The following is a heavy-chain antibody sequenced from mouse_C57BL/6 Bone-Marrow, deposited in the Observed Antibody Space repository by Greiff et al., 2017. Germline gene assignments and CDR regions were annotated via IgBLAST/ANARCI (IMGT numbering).Heavy chain of an antibody. J-gene: IGHJ2*01. CDR2: IDPSDSYT. V-gene: IGHV1-50*01. CDR3: ARDDYGYFDY. D-gene: IGHD2-4*01. CDR1: GYTFTSYW. Sequence: QVQLQQPGAELVKPGASVKLSCKASGYTFTSYWMPWVKQRPGQGLEWIGEIDPSDSYTNYNQKFKGKATLTVDTSSSTAYMQLSSLTSEDSAVYYCARDDYGYFDYWGQGTTLTVSS.